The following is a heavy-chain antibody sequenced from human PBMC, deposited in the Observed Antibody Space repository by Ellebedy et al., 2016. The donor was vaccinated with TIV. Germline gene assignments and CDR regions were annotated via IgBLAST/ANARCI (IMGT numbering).Heavy chain of an antibody. CDR3: ARDTSGYFDI. Sequence: ASVKVSXXASGYTFTNYGVAWVRQAPRQGLEWLAWSSVYNGKTNYAQKVQDRIAMTTDTTTSTAYMDLRSLTSDDTAVYYCARDTSGYFDIWGQGTLVTVS. V-gene: IGHV1-18*01. CDR2: SSVYNGKT. J-gene: IGHJ4*02. D-gene: IGHD2-2*01. CDR1: GYTFTNYG.